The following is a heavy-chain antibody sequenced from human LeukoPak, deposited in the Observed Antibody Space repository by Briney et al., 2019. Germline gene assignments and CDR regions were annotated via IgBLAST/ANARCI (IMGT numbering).Heavy chain of an antibody. CDR1: GLTVSSNY. V-gene: IGHV3-11*04. J-gene: IGHJ4*02. D-gene: IGHD7-27*01. CDR3: ARVGWGLFDY. CDR2: ISSSGSTI. Sequence: PGGSLRLSCAASGLTVSSNYMSWVRQAPGKGLDWVSYISSSGSTIYYADSVKGRFTISRDNAKNSLYLQMNSLRAEDTAVYYCARVGWGLFDYWGQGTLVTVSS.